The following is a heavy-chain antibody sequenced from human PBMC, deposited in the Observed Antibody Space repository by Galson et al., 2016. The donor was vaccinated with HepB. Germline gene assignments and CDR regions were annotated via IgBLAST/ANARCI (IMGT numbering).Heavy chain of an antibody. V-gene: IGHV1-69*13. Sequence: SVKVSCKASGATFSSYAIAWVRQAPGQGLEWMGGIVPMFRTANYAQKFQGRVNITADESTTTSYMELRSLRSDDTAVYYCARGPNVDSPGTPVNYFDLWGQGTLVTVSS. D-gene: IGHD1-1*01. J-gene: IGHJ4*02. CDR2: IVPMFRTA. CDR3: ARGPNVDSPGTPVNYFDL. CDR1: GATFSSYA.